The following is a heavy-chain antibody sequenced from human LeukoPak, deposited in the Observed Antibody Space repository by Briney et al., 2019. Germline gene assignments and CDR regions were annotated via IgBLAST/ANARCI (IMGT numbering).Heavy chain of an antibody. V-gene: IGHV3-73*01. J-gene: IGHJ6*02. D-gene: IGHD3-10*01. CDR3: APQGRTDYYGSGMGYYYGMDV. Sequence: PGGSLKLSCAASGFTFSGSAMHWVRQASGKGLEWVGRIRSKANSYATAYAASVKGRFTTSRDDSKNTGYLQMNSLKTEDTAVYYCAPQGRTDYYGSGMGYYYGMDVWGQGTTVTVSS. CDR2: IRSKANSYAT. CDR1: GFTFSGSA.